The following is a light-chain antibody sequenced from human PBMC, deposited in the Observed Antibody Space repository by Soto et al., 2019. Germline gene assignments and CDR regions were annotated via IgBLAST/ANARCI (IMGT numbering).Light chain of an antibody. Sequence: DIQMTQSPSTLSASIRDRVTITCRASQSISSWLAWYQQKPGKAPKGLIYKASTLESGAPSRFSGSGSGTEFTLTISSLQPDDFATYYCQQYYSYPWTFGQGTKVDIK. V-gene: IGKV1-5*03. CDR2: KAS. J-gene: IGKJ1*01. CDR3: QQYYSYPWT. CDR1: QSISSW.